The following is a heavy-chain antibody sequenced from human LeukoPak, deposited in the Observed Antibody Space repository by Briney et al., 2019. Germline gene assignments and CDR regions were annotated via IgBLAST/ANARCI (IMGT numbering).Heavy chain of an antibody. J-gene: IGHJ6*03. CDR3: ARDRGSRWAGHYMDV. D-gene: IGHD6-13*01. CDR1: EFTFSYYW. Sequence: PGGSLRLSCAASEFTFSYYWMSWVRQAPGKGLEWVANIKQDGSEKYYVDSVKGRFTISRDNAKNSLYLQMNSLRAEDTAVFYCARDRGSRWAGHYMDVWGEGTTVTVSS. CDR2: IKQDGSEK. V-gene: IGHV3-7*01.